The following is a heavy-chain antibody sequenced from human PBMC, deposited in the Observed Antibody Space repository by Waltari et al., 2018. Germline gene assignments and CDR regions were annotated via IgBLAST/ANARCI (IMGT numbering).Heavy chain of an antibody. J-gene: IGHJ6*03. CDR2: IIPMFGIP. CDR1: GGHFGGYG. D-gene: IGHD7-27*01. CDR3: ATHKLGVSQHYYHMDV. V-gene: IGHV1-69*12. Sequence: HVQLVQSGAEVRTPGSSVRVPCKASGGHFGGYGSSWVRLLPGQRLEWMGVIIPMFGIPDHSRKFQGRLTITADESTSTAYMELSRLTSEDTALYYCATHKLGVSQHYYHMDVWGKGTAVTISS.